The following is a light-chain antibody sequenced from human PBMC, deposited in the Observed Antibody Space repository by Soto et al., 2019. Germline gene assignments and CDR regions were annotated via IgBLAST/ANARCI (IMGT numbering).Light chain of an antibody. CDR2: GAS. CDR1: QSVSSN. Sequence: EIVMTQSPATLSVSPGERATLSCRASQSVSSNLAWYQQKPGQAPRLLIYGASTRATGIPTRFNGSGSGTEFTLNISSLQAKDCAGYYCHQYNNWPPLTFGQGTKVEIK. CDR3: HQYNNWPPLT. J-gene: IGKJ1*01. V-gene: IGKV3-15*01.